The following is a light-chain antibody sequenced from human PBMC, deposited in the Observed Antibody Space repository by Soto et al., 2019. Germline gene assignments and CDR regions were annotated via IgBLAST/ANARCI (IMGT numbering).Light chain of an antibody. Sequence: QSALTQPPSASGSPGQSVTISCTGTSSDVGAYNYVAWYQQHPGKAPKIMIYEVNKRPSGVPDRFSGSKSGNTASLTVSGLQAEDEADYYCSSYAGSDVFVFGTGTKLTVL. CDR2: EVN. CDR1: SSDVGAYNY. V-gene: IGLV2-8*01. CDR3: SSYAGSDVFV. J-gene: IGLJ1*01.